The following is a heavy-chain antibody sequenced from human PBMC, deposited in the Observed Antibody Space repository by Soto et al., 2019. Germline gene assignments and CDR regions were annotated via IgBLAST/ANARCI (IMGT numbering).Heavy chain of an antibody. CDR3: ARSSGGSSWYPPDY. CDR2: VANDGSNQ. D-gene: IGHD6-13*01. Sequence: QVQLVESGGGVVQPGRSLRLSCAASGFTFSSYGMQWVRQSPGEGPEWVAFVANDGSNQYYAESVKGRFTISRDNSKTTVFLEMDSLRPEDTAVYYCARSSGGSSWYPPDYWGQGTLVTVSS. CDR1: GFTFSSYG. V-gene: IGHV3-30*03. J-gene: IGHJ4*02.